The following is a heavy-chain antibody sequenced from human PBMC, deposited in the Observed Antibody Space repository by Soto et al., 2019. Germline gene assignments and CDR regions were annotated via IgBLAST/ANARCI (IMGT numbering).Heavy chain of an antibody. CDR1: GGSFSGYY. V-gene: IGHV4-34*01. Sequence: SEPLSLTSAVYGGSFSGYYWSWIRQPPGKGLEWIGEINHSGSTNYNPSLKSRVTISVDTSKNQFSLKLSSVTAADTAVYYCARGSLRRIAHNWFDPWGQGTLVTVSS. CDR3: ARGSLRRIAHNWFDP. J-gene: IGHJ5*02. CDR2: INHSGST. D-gene: IGHD5-12*01.